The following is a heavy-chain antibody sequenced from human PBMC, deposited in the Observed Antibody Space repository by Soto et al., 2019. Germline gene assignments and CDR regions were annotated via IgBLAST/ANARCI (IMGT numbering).Heavy chain of an antibody. J-gene: IGHJ6*02. Sequence: QVQLVQSGAEVKKPGSSVKVSCKASGGTFSSYAISWVRQAPGQGLEWMGGIIPIFGTANYAQKFQGRVTITADESTSTAYMELSSLRSEDTAVYYCASPAHYDILTGGHYYYYGMDVWGQGTTVTVSS. V-gene: IGHV1-69*01. D-gene: IGHD3-9*01. CDR2: IIPIFGTA. CDR3: ASPAHYDILTGGHYYYYGMDV. CDR1: GGTFSSYA.